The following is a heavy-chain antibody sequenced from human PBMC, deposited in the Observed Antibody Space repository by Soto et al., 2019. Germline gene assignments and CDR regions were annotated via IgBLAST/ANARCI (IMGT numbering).Heavy chain of an antibody. CDR1: GYTFTGYQ. V-gene: IGHV1-2*02. CDR3: ARYANYACASYYFDH. CDR2: INPNSGGT. D-gene: IGHD3-16*01. J-gene: IGHJ4*02. Sequence: ASVKVSCKASGYTFTGYQMHWVRQAPGQGLEWMGWINPNSGGTNYAQKFQGRVTMTRDTSISTAYMEVSRLTSDDTAVYFCARYANYACASYYFDHWGQGALVTVS.